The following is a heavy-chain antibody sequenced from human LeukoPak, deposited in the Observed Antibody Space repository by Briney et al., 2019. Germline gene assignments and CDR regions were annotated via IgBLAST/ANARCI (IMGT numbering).Heavy chain of an antibody. CDR2: ISYDGSDE. J-gene: IGHJ4*02. CDR1: GFTFSSYG. CDR3: AKDRVWFGESSSYFFDY. D-gene: IGHD3-10*01. V-gene: IGHV3-30*18. Sequence: GGSLRLSCAASGFTFSSYGIHWVRQAPGKGLEWVALISYDGSDEFYADSVKGRFTISRDNSKSTLYLQMNSLRAEDTAVYYCAKDRVWFGESSSYFFDYWGQGTLVTVSS.